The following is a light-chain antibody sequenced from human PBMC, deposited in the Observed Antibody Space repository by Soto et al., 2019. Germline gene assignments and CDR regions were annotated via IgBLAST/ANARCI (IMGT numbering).Light chain of an antibody. CDR1: QGIRNF. CDR2: AAS. CDR3: QKYSSVPV. Sequence: DIQMTQSPPSLSASVGERVTITCRASQGIRNFVAWYQQKPGKAPKLLIYAASTLQSGVPSRFSGSGSGTDFTLTINSLQPEDVATYSCQKYSSVPVFGPGTKGEIK. J-gene: IGKJ3*01. V-gene: IGKV1-27*01.